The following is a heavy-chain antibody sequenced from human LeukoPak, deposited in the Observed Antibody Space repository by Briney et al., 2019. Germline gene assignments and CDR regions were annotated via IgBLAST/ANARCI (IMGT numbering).Heavy chain of an antibody. CDR2: VHHSGNT. CDR3: ARHNGDSYLDY. J-gene: IGHJ4*02. D-gene: IGHD2-21*01. CDR1: GVSVSSSF. V-gene: IGHV4-59*02. Sequence: SETLSLTCTVSGVSVSSSFWSWTRQSPGKGLEYIGFVHHSGNTKYNPSLQSRVTMSVDTAKSQFSLILYSVTAADSAVYYCARHNGDSYLDYWAQGTLVTVSS.